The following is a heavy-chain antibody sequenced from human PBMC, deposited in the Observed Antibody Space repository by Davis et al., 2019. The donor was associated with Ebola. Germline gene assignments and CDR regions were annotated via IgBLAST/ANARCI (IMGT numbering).Heavy chain of an antibody. V-gene: IGHV3-48*02. J-gene: IGHJ3*02. Sequence: GGSLRLSCATSGFTFGSYSIHWLRQAARGGLEWVSYISSSGSTTTYYAYSDSVKGRFTISRDNAKNSLYLQMNSLIDEDTAVYYFARDHGYGANRADAFDIWGQGTMVTVSS. CDR2: ISSSGSTTT. D-gene: IGHD4-23*01. CDR3: ARDHGYGANRADAFDI. CDR1: GFTFGSYS.